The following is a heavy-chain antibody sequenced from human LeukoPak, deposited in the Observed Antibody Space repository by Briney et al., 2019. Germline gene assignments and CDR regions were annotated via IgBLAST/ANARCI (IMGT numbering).Heavy chain of an antibody. CDR3: ARDRVTTNTPYFDS. CDR1: GYSFTNYG. V-gene: IGHV1-18*01. D-gene: IGHD4-17*01. CDR2: ISGYDGDT. J-gene: IGHJ4*02. Sequence: ASVKVSCKASGYSFTNYGITWVRQAPGQGLEWMGWISGYDGDTKYAQKVQGRVTMTTDTSTTTAYMELRSLTSDDTAVYYCARDRVTTNTPYFDSWGQGTLVTVSS.